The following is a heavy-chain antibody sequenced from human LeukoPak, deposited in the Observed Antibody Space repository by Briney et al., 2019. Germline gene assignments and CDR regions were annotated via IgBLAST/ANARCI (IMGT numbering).Heavy chain of an antibody. CDR1: GFSFTEAW. CDR3: ARINWLDP. Sequence: GGSLRLSCAGSGFSFTEAWMSWVRQAPGKGLEWVSYISTSGTTIYYADSVKGRFTISRDNAKKSLYLQMNSLRAEDTAVYYCARINWLDPWGQGTLVTVSS. J-gene: IGHJ5*02. V-gene: IGHV3-11*04. CDR2: ISTSGTTI.